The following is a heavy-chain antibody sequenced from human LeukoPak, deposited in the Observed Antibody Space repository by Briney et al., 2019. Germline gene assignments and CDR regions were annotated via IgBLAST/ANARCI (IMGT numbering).Heavy chain of an antibody. D-gene: IGHD3-16*01. CDR3: ARDAYSIRLGEFRATH. Sequence: SVKVSCKASGGTFSSYAISWVRQAPGQGLEWMGGIIPIFGTANYAQKFQGRVTITADESTSTAYMELRSLRSDDTAVYYCARDAYSIRLGEFRATHWGQGTLVTVSS. V-gene: IGHV1-69*13. J-gene: IGHJ4*02. CDR1: GGTFSSYA. CDR2: IIPIFGTA.